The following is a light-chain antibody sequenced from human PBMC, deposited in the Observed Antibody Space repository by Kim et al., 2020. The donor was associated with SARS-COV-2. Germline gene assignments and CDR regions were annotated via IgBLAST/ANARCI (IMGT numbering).Light chain of an antibody. CDR1: SGHSSYP. J-gene: IGLJ2*01. V-gene: IGLV4-69*01. CDR3: QTWGTVV. Sequence: LGASVKLTCTLSSGHSSYPIAWHQQQPEKGPRYLMKLNSDGSHSKGDGIPDRFSGSSSGAERYLTISSLQSEDEADYYCQTWGTVVFGGGTQLTVL. CDR2: LNSDGSH.